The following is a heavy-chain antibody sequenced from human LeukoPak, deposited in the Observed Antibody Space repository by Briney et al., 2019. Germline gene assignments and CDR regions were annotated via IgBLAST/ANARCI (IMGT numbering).Heavy chain of an antibody. V-gene: IGHV3-33*01. CDR1: GFPFSTYG. CDR2: IWYDGSNK. CDR3: ARAVGPYDY. Sequence: GGSLRLSCAASGFPFSTYGIHWVRQAPGKGLEWVAVIWYDGSNKYYADSVEGRFTISRDNSKNTLYLQMNSLRAEDTAIYYCARAVGPYDYWGQGTLVTVSS. J-gene: IGHJ4*02.